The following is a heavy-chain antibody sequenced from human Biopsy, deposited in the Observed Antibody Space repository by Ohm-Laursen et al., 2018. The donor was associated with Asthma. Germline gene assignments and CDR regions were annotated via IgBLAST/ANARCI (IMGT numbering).Heavy chain of an antibody. D-gene: IGHD2-15*01. Sequence: SETLSLTCTVSGVSIRSYYWTWIRQPPGKGLEWIGNIHYSGSTYSNPSLKSRVTISVDTSKKQLSLRLSSVIAADTAVYYCAGFCSGGNCPDHWGQGTLVTVSS. J-gene: IGHJ4*02. CDR3: AGFCSGGNCPDH. CDR2: IHYSGST. V-gene: IGHV4-59*01. CDR1: GVSIRSYY.